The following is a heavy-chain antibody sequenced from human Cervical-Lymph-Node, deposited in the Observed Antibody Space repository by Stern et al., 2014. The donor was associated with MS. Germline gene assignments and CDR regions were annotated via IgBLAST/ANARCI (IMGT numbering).Heavy chain of an antibody. CDR3: AHGGDYFDY. CDR1: GFSLSTSGVG. V-gene: IGHV2-5*02. Sequence: QVTLRESGPTLVKPTQTLTLTCTFSGFSLSTSGVGVGWIRQPPGKALEWLALIYGDDDKRYSLSLKSRLTITKDTSKNQVVLTMTNMDPVDTATYYCAHGGDYFDYWGQGTLVTVTS. D-gene: IGHD3-16*01. CDR2: IYGDDDK. J-gene: IGHJ4*02.